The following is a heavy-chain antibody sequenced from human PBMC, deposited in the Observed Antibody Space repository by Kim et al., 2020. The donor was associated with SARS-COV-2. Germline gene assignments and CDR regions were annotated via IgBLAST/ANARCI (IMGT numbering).Heavy chain of an antibody. D-gene: IGHD6-13*01. V-gene: IGHV3-33*01. J-gene: IGHJ4*02. Sequence: YADSVKGRFTISRDNSKNTLYLQMNSLRAEDTAVYYCARDPTMSSNWYYDHWGQGTLVTVSS. CDR3: ARDPTMSSNWYYDH.